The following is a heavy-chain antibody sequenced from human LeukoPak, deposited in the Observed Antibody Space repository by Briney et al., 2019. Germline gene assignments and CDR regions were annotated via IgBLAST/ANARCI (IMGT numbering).Heavy chain of an antibody. J-gene: IGHJ6*02. CDR2: IYYSGST. D-gene: IGHD4-17*01. CDR3: ARNGGDYYYYYYYGIDV. CDR1: GGSISSYY. Sequence: PSETLSLTCTVSGGSISSYYWSWIRQPPGKGLEWIGYIYYSGSTNYNPSLKSRVTISVDTSKNQFSLKLSSVTAADTAVYYCARNGGDYYYYYYYGIDVWGQGTTVTVSS. V-gene: IGHV4-59*01.